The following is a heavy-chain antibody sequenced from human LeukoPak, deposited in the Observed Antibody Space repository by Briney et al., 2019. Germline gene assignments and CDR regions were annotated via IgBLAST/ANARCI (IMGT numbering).Heavy chain of an antibody. CDR2: ITTSGGST. V-gene: IGHV3-23*01. CDR3: AKDHYVSGRYDAFDI. J-gene: IGHJ3*02. Sequence: GGSLRLSCAASGSTFSSYAMSWVRQAPGEGLGWVSSITTSGGSTYYADSVKGRFTISRDNAKNTLYLQMNSLRAEDTAVYYCAKDHYVSGRYDAFDIWGQGTMVTVSS. CDR1: GSTFSSYA. D-gene: IGHD3-10*01.